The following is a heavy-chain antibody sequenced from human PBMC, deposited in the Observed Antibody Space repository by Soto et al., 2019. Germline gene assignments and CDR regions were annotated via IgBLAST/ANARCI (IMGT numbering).Heavy chain of an antibody. Sequence: GGSLRLSCAASGFTFSRYEMNWVRQAPGKGLEWISYISTSGSTIYYADSVKGRFTISRDNAKNSLYLQMNSLRAEDTAVYYCARELAAAGSFDYWGQGTLVTVSS. V-gene: IGHV3-48*03. CDR1: GFTFSRYE. D-gene: IGHD6-13*01. CDR3: ARELAAAGSFDY. CDR2: ISTSGSTI. J-gene: IGHJ4*02.